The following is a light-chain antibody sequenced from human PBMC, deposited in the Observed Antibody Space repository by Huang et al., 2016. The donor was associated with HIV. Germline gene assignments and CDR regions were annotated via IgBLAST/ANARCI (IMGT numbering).Light chain of an antibody. J-gene: IGKJ1*01. V-gene: IGKV3-15*01. CDR1: QSITSN. Sequence: EIVMTQSPATLSVSPGERATLSCRASQSITSNLAWYQQKPGQAPRLIIYAASTRATGIPARFSGSGSGTEFTLSISSLQSEDFAVYYCQQYNNWPPWTFGQGTKVEIK. CDR2: AAS. CDR3: QQYNNWPPWT.